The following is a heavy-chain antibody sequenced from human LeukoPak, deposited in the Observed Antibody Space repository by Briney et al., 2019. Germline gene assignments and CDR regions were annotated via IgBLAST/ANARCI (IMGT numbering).Heavy chain of an antibody. V-gene: IGHV4-59*08. CDR3: ARHDENTWGYYYDSSGVEAFDI. CDR1: GGSISSYY. D-gene: IGHD3-22*01. J-gene: IGHJ3*02. CDR2: IYYSGST. Sequence: SETLSLTCTVSGGSISSYYWSWIRQPPGKGLEWIGHIYYSGSTNYNPSLKSRVTISVDTSKNQFSLKLSSVTAADTAVYYCARHDENTWGYYYDSSGVEAFDIWGQGTMVTVSS.